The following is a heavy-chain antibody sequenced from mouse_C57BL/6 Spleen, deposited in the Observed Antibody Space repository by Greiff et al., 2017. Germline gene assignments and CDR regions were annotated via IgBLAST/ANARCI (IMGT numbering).Heavy chain of an antibody. V-gene: IGHV2-2*01. CDR2: IWSGGST. J-gene: IGHJ1*03. D-gene: IGHD2-5*01. Sequence: QVQLKESGPGLVQPSQSLSITCTVSGFSLTSYGVHWVRQSPGKGLEWLGVIWSGGSTDYNAAFISRLSISKDNSKSQVFFKMNSLQADDTAIYYCARMSYYSNHWYFDVWGTGTTVTVSS. CDR3: ARMSYYSNHWYFDV. CDR1: GFSLTSYG.